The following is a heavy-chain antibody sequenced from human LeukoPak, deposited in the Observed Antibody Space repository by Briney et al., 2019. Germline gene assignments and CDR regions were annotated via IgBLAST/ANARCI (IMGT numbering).Heavy chain of an antibody. D-gene: IGHD3-10*01. V-gene: IGHV3-30-3*01. CDR1: GFTFSSYA. J-gene: IGHJ4*02. CDR2: ISYDGSNK. Sequence: GGSLRLSSAASGFTFSSYAMHWVRQAPGKGLEWVAVISYDGSNKYYADSVKGRFTISRDNSKNTLYLQMNSLRAEDTAVYYCTRLRGVTDYWGQGTLVTVSS. CDR3: TRLRGVTDY.